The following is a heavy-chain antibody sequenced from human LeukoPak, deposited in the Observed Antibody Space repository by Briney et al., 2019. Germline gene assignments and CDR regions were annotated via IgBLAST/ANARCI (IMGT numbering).Heavy chain of an antibody. D-gene: IGHD2-15*01. CDR2: ISGSGGST. Sequence: PGESLRLSCAASGFTFSSYGMSWVRQAPGKGLEWVSAISGSGGSTYYADSVKGRFTISRDNSKNTLYLQMNSLRAEDTAVYYCAKESVYCSGGSCYRTSFTVDYWGQGTLVTVSS. V-gene: IGHV3-23*01. CDR3: AKESVYCSGGSCYRTSFTVDY. J-gene: IGHJ4*02. CDR1: GFTFSSYG.